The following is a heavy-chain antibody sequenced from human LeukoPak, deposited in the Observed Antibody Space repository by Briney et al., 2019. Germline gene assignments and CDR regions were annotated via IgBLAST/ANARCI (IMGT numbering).Heavy chain of an antibody. D-gene: IGHD1-26*01. CDR2: ISYDGSNK. V-gene: IGHV3-30*18. J-gene: IGHJ4*02. CDR1: GFTFSSYG. Sequence: PGRSLRFSCAASGFTFSSYGMHWVRQAPGKGLEWVAVISYDGSNKYYADSVKGRFAISRDNSKNTLYLQMNSLRAEDTAVYYCAKPSAGVGARALGLDYWGQGTLVTVSS. CDR3: AKPSAGVGARALGLDY.